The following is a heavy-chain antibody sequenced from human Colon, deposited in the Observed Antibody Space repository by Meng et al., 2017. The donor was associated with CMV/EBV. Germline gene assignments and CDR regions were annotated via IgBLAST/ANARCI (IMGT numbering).Heavy chain of an antibody. V-gene: IGHV3-74*01. J-gene: IGHJ5*02. Sequence: GESLKISCAASGFTFSSYWMHWVRQAPGKGLVWISRISSDGSSTSYADSVKGRFTISRDNAKNSLYLQMNSLRAEDSAIYYCAKEGVGRGDPFDHWGQGTLVTVSS. CDR1: GFTFSSYW. D-gene: IGHD3-3*01. CDR2: ISSDGSST. CDR3: AKEGVGRGDPFDH.